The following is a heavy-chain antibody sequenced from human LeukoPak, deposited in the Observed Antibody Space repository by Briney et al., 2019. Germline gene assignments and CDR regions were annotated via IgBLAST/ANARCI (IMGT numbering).Heavy chain of an antibody. CDR1: GYTLTKLS. Sequence: SGYTLTKLSMHWVRQAPGKGLEWVAVISYDGSNKYYADSVKGRFTISRDNSKNTLYLQMNSLRAEDTAVYYCARDSSGYYFDYWGQGTLVTVSS. CDR2: ISYDGSNK. CDR3: ARDSSGYYFDY. V-gene: IGHV3-30*03. J-gene: IGHJ4*02. D-gene: IGHD3-22*01.